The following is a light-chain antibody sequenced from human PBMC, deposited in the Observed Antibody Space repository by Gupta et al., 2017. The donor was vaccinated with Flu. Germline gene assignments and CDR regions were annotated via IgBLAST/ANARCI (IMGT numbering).Light chain of an antibody. V-gene: IGKV1-39*01. J-gene: IGKJ2*01. CDR2: AAS. Sequence: DIQMTQSPSSLSASVGDRVSMTCRARQSIRTYLNWYQQKPGKAPKLLIYAASTLHSGVPSRFSGTGSGTDVSITIDSVQPEDFEVYYCQQRYSAIPMYTFGQGTRLELK. CDR1: QSIRTY. CDR3: QQRYSAIPMYT.